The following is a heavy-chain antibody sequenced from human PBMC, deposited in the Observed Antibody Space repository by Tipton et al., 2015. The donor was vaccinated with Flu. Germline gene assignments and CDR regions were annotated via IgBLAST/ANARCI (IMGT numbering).Heavy chain of an antibody. CDR1: GGSISSDYY. Sequence: LSCNVSGGSISSDYYWGWIRQPPGKGLEWIGTVGTMSHSGRTYNNPSLKSRVSVSLDTSKNQLSLRLTSVTAADTAVYYCARHQCSSLLPFDYWDQGLLVTVSS. V-gene: IGHV4-38-2*02. CDR2: VGTMSHSGRT. J-gene: IGHJ4*02. CDR3: ARHQCSSLLPFDY. D-gene: IGHD6-6*01.